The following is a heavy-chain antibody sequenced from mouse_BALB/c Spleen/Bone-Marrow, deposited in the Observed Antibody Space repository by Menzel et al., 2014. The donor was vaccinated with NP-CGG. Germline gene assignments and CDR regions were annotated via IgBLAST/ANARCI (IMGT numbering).Heavy chain of an antibody. J-gene: IGHJ4*01. V-gene: IGHV3-2*02. CDR2: ISYSSST. Sequence: EVQLQQSGPGLVKPSQSLSLTCTVTGYSITSDYAWNWIRQFQGNKLEWMGYISYSSSTNYSPSLKSRISITRDTSKNQFFLQLNSVTAEDTATYCCARWDYGDYAMDYWGQGASVTVSS. D-gene: IGHD1-2*01. CDR1: GYSITSDYA. CDR3: ARWDYGDYAMDY.